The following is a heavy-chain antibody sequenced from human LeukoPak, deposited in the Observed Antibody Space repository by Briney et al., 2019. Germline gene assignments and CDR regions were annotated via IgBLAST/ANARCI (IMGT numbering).Heavy chain of an antibody. J-gene: IGHJ4*02. CDR3: ARVGYSGWNLEY. Sequence: GGSLRLSCAASGFIFNNYAMSWVRQAPGKGLEWVSGISDSGGRTYYADSMKGRITISRDDAKNSLYVQMNSLRDEDTAVYYCARVGYSGWNLEYWGQGTLVTVSS. CDR2: ISDSGGRT. V-gene: IGHV3-23*01. D-gene: IGHD5-12*01. CDR1: GFIFNNYA.